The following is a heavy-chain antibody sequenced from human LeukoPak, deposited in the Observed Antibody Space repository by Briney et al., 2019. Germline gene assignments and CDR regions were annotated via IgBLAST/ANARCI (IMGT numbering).Heavy chain of an antibody. V-gene: IGHV4-34*01. CDR2: INHSGST. CDR3: ARGYYDFWSGYLRSKSSRHYFDY. CDR1: GGSFSGYY. J-gene: IGHJ4*02. D-gene: IGHD3-3*01. Sequence: SETLSLTCAVYGGSFSGYYWSWIRQPPGKGLEWIGEINHSGSTNYNPSLKSRVTISVDTSKNQFSLKLSSVTAADTAVYYCARGYYDFWSGYLRSKSSRHYFDYWGQGTLVTVSS.